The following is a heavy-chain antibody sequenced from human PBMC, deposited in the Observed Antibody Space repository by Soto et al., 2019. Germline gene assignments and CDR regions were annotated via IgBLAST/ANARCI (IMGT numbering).Heavy chain of an antibody. V-gene: IGHV4-31*03. D-gene: IGHD6-13*01. CDR1: GGSISSGDYY. CDR2: IYYSGSA. J-gene: IGHJ4*02. CDR3: ARGASSNWHYFDY. Sequence: PSETLSLTCIVSGGSISSGDYYWSWIRQHPGKGLEWIGYIYYSGSAYYNPSLKSRVTMSVDTSKNQFSLKLSSVTAAATAIYFCARGASSNWHYFDYWGQGTLVTVSS.